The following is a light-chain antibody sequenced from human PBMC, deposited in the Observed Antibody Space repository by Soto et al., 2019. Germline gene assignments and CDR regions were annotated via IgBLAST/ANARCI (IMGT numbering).Light chain of an antibody. V-gene: IGKV3-15*01. Sequence: EIVLTQSPDTLSLSPGERATLSCRASRTVIRNNLAWHQQKPGQAPRLLIYGASTRATGIPARFSGSGSGTEFTLTISSLQSEDFAVYYCQQYNNWPRTFGQGTKVDIK. CDR1: RTVIRNN. CDR3: QQYNNWPRT. J-gene: IGKJ1*01. CDR2: GAS.